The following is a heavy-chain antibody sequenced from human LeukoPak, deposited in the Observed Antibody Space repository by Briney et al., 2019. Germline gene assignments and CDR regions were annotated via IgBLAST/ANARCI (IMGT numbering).Heavy chain of an antibody. CDR2: IIPIFGTA. Sequence: GSSVKVSCEASGGTFSSYAISWVRQAPGQGLEWMGGIIPIFGTANYAQKFQGRVTITADKSTGTAYMELSSLRSEDTAVYYCARDKGGYSGYVSFDYWGQGTLVTVSS. CDR1: GGTFSSYA. CDR3: ARDKGGYSGYVSFDY. D-gene: IGHD5-12*01. V-gene: IGHV1-69*06. J-gene: IGHJ4*02.